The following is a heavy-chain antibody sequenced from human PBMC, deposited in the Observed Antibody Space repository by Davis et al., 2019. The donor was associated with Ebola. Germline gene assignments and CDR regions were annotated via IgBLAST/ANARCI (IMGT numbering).Heavy chain of an antibody. Sequence: MPSETLSLTCTVSGGSISSNNYYWSWIRQPPGKGLEWLGSIYYRGTTYYTPSLKSRVTISVDTSKNQFSLKLSSVTAADTAVYYCARRRYSRPFDYWGQGTLVTVSS. V-gene: IGHV4-39*01. CDR2: IYYRGTT. CDR3: ARRRYSRPFDY. CDR1: GGSISSNNYY. J-gene: IGHJ4*02. D-gene: IGHD6-13*01.